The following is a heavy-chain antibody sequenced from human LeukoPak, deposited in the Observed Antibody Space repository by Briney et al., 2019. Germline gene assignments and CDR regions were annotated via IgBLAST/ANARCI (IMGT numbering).Heavy chain of an antibody. CDR2: IIPIFGTA. Sequence: GASVKVSCKASGGTFSSYAISWVRQAPGQGLEWMGGIIPIFGTASYAQKFQGRVTITADESTSTAYMELSSLRSEDTAVYYCASAYSSSWSSPFDYWGQGTLVTVSS. CDR1: GGTFSSYA. D-gene: IGHD6-13*01. J-gene: IGHJ4*02. CDR3: ASAYSSSWSSPFDY. V-gene: IGHV1-69*13.